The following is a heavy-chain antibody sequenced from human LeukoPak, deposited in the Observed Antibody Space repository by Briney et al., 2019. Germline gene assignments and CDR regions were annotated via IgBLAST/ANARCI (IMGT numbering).Heavy chain of an antibody. Sequence: GGSLRLSCAASGFTFSSCEMNWVRQAPGKGLEWVSYISSSGTTIYYADSVKGRFNLSRDNAKNSLYLQMSSLRAEDTAVYYCAREGFYGSGSYSWFDPWGQGTLVTVSS. CDR2: ISSSGTTI. J-gene: IGHJ5*02. CDR3: AREGFYGSGSYSWFDP. V-gene: IGHV3-48*03. CDR1: GFTFSSCE. D-gene: IGHD3-10*01.